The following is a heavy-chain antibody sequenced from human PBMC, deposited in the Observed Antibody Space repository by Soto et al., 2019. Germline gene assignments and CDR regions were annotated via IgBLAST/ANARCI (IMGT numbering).Heavy chain of an antibody. V-gene: IGHV1-69*01. CDR2: ISPIFGTA. CDR1: GGTFSSYA. Sequence: QVQLVQSGAEVKKPGASVKVSCKASGGTFSSYAISWVRQAPGQGLEWMGGISPIFGTANYAQKFQGRVTITADESTSTADMELSSLRSEDTAVCYWARGNGQPLGGWFDPWGQGTLVTVSS. CDR3: ARGNGQPLGGWFDP. D-gene: IGHD6-13*01. J-gene: IGHJ5*02.